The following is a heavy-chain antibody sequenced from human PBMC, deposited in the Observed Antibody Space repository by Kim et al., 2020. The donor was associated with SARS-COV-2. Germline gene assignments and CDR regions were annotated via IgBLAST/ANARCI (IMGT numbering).Heavy chain of an antibody. D-gene: IGHD1-26*01. J-gene: IGHJ3*02. CDR1: GFTFSSYA. Sequence: GGSLRLSCAASGFTFSSYAMSWVRQAPGKGLEWVSAISGSGGSTYYADSVKGRFTISRDNSKNTLYLQMNSLRAEDTAVYYCAKEGGKNIVGAIGDAFDIWGQGTMVTVSS. CDR3: AKEGGKNIVGAIGDAFDI. V-gene: IGHV3-23*01. CDR2: ISGSGGST.